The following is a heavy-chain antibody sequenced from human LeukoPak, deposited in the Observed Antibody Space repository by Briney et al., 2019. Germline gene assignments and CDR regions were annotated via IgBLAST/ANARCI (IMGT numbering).Heavy chain of an antibody. J-gene: IGHJ4*02. V-gene: IGHV1-18*01. Sequence: ASVKVSCKASGYTFTSYGISWVRQAPGQGLEWVGWISAYNGNTNYAQKLQGRVTMTTDTSTSTAYMELRSPRSDDTAVYYCARDTYYDILTGYTLDYWGQGTLVTVSS. CDR2: ISAYNGNT. CDR3: ARDTYYDILTGYTLDY. CDR1: GYTFTSYG. D-gene: IGHD3-9*01.